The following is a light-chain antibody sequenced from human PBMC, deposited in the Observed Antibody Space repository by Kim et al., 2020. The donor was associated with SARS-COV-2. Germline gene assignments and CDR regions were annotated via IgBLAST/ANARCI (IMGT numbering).Light chain of an antibody. CDR1: QTISRGS. V-gene: IGKV3-20*01. CDR3: QQYGDFVLT. Sequence: STGESPTLSCSASQTISRGSLAWYQQRPGQAPRLLIYGASTRATDVPDRFSGGGSGTDFTLTLTTLEPEDFAVYYCQQYGDFVLTFGGGTKVDIK. J-gene: IGKJ4*01. CDR2: GAS.